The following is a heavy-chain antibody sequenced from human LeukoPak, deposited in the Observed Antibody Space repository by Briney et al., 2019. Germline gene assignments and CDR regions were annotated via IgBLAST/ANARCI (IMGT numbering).Heavy chain of an antibody. J-gene: IGHJ4*02. CDR1: GFSFYTYS. CDR2: ISSSTTTM. D-gene: IGHD3-22*01. CDR3: ARGRHYYDSSVNRGADY. V-gene: IGHV3-48*01. Sequence: GGSLRLSCAASGFSFYTYSMDWVRQAPGKGLEWVSYISSSTTTMLYADSVKGRFTISRDNSKNSLYLQMDSLRAEDTAVYYCARGRHYYDSSVNRGADYWGQGTLVTVSS.